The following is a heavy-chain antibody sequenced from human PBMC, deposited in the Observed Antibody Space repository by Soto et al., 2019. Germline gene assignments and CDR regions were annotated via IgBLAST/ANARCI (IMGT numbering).Heavy chain of an antibody. D-gene: IGHD6-6*01. V-gene: IGHV1-69*13. Sequence: GASVKVSCTASGGTFSSYAISWVRQAPGQGLEWMGGIIPIFGTANYAQKFQGRVTITADESTSTAYMELSSLRSEDTAVYYCARGPSKALFDYWGQGTLVTVSS. CDR1: GGTFSSYA. CDR2: IIPIFGTA. CDR3: ARGPSKALFDY. J-gene: IGHJ4*02.